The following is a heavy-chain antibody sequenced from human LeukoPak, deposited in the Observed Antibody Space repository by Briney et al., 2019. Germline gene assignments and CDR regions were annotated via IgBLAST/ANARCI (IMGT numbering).Heavy chain of an antibody. CDR3: AKAEVGATIPNWFDP. CDR1: GFTSSSYA. V-gene: IGHV3-23*01. J-gene: IGHJ5*02. CDR2: ISGSGGST. D-gene: IGHD1-26*01. Sequence: GGSLRLSCAVSGFTSSSYAMSWVRQAPGKGLERVSAISGSGGSTYYADSVKGRFTIFTDNSKNTLYLQMNSLRAEDTAVYYCAKAEVGATIPNWFDPWGQGTLVTVSS.